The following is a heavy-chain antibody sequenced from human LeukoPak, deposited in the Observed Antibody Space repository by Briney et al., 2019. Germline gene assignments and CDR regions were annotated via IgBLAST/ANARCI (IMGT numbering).Heavy chain of an antibody. CDR3: ARAIVGTENFDY. J-gene: IGHJ4*02. D-gene: IGHD5-12*01. CDR2: VSHDGSTQ. Sequence: PGGSLRLSCAASGFSFTIHAIHWVRQAPGKGLEWVAVVSHDGSTQYYTDSVRGRFTISRDNSKSTFYLQMNRLRTDDTAVYFCARAIVGTENFDYWGQGTLVTVSS. V-gene: IGHV3-30*10. CDR1: GFSFTIHA.